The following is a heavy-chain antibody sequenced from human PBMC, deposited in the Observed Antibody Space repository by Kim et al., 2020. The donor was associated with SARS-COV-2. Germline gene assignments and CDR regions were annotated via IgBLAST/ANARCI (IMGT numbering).Heavy chain of an antibody. CDR2: IYYSGST. D-gene: IGHD3-22*01. CDR1: GGSISSYY. J-gene: IGHJ4*02. CDR3: ASVYYDSSGYYLDY. V-gene: IGHV4-59*13. Sequence: SETLSLTCTVSGGSISSYYWSWIRQPPGKGLEWIGYIYYSGSTNYNPSLKSRVTISVDTSKNQFSLKLSSVTAADTAVYYCASVYYDSSGYYLDYWGQGTLVTVSS.